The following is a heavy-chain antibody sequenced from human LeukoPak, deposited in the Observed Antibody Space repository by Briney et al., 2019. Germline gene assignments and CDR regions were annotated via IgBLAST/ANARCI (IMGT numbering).Heavy chain of an antibody. CDR1: GGTFSSYA. CDR2: IIPIFGTA. J-gene: IGHJ5*02. V-gene: IGHV1-69*05. Sequence: SVKVSCKASGGTFSSYAISWVRQAPGQGLEWMGRIIPIFGTANYAQKFQGRVTITTDESTSTAYMELSSLRSEDTAVYYCARDLFAYSNWFDTWGQGTLVTVSS. D-gene: IGHD4-11*01. CDR3: ARDLFAYSNWFDT.